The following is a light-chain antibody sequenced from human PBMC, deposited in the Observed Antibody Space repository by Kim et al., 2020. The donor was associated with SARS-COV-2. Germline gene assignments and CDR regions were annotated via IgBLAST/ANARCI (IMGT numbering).Light chain of an antibody. J-gene: IGKJ4*02. Sequence: SPGEGATPSCRASRSVSTYLAWYQQKPGQAPRLLIYNASSRATGIPARFSGSGSGPDFTLTISSLEPEDFAVYYCQQRINWPLTFGDGTKVEIK. CDR3: QQRINWPLT. CDR2: NAS. V-gene: IGKV3-11*01. CDR1: RSVSTY.